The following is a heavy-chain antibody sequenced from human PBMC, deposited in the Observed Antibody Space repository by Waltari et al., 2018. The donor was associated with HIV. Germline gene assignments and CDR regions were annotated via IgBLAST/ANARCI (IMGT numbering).Heavy chain of an antibody. CDR3: ASGFPLLDY. V-gene: IGHV3-74*01. CDR2: IDIEGTKI. D-gene: IGHD3-10*01. CDR1: GFAFSSTW. Sequence: ELQVVESGGGVVGRVGSVGLSFAASGFAFSSTWMNCVSQDPGKGRVLVSDIDIEGTKINYANSNKDRSTNSRAKAKNTRFMQMNNLGAEDTAVYYCASGFPLLDYWGQGTLVTVSS. J-gene: IGHJ4*02.